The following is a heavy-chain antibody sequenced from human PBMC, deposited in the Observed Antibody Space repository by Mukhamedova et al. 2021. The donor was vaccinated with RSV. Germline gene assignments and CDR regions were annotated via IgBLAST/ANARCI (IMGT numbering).Heavy chain of an antibody. V-gene: IGHV3-74*03. J-gene: IGHJ4*02. Sequence: YADSVKGRFTISRDNAKNTLYLQMNSLRAEDTAVYYCSRDLITVAGPEFDYWGQGALVTVSS. CDR3: SRDLITVAGPEFDY. D-gene: IGHD6-19*01.